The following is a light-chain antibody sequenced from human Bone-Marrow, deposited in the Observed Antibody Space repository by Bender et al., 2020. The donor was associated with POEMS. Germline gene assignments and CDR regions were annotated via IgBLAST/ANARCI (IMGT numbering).Light chain of an antibody. CDR2: KNN. J-gene: IGLJ3*02. V-gene: IGLV1-47*01. CDR1: SSNIGRNY. CDR3: QSFDSSLGGPNWV. Sequence: QSVLTQPPSASGTPGQRVTISCSGSSSNIGRNYVYWYQQLAGTAPKLLIYKNNQRPSGVPDRFSGSKSGTSASLAITGLQAEDEAHYYCQSFDSSLGGPNWVFGGGTKLTVL.